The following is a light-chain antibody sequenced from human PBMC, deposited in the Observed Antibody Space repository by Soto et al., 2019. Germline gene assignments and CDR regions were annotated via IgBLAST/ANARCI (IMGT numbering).Light chain of an antibody. CDR1: QSVSRN. CDR2: GAS. CDR3: QQYNKWPLT. V-gene: IGKV3-15*01. Sequence: EIVMTQSPATLSVSPGERATLSCGASQSVSRNLAWYQQKPGQAPRLLIYGASTSATDIAARISGSGSGTEFTITISSLQSEDFAVYYCQQYNKWPLTFGGGTKVEIK. J-gene: IGKJ4*01.